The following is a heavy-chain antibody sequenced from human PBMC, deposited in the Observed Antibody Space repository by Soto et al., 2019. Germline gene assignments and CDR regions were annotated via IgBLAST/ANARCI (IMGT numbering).Heavy chain of an antibody. CDR3: ARDSSRGTTPWGYFYYHGMDV. V-gene: IGHV3-30*03. D-gene: IGHD1-1*01. Sequence: QVQLVESGGGVAPSGRSLRLSCAASGFTFSDHDIHWVRQAPGKGLEWLAVISYDGGVKYYADSVKGRFTLSRDNIKNTLFLQMNSLRPEDTAIYYCARDSSRGTTPWGYFYYHGMDVWGQGTAVTVSS. CDR2: ISYDGGVK. CDR1: GFTFSDHD. J-gene: IGHJ6*02.